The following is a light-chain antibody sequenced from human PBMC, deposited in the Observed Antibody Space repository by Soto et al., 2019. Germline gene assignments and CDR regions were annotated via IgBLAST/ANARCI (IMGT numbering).Light chain of an antibody. Sequence: QSVLTQPPSVSGAPGQRVTISCTGSSSNIGSGYDVHWYQQFPGTAPRLLIYANNNRPSGVPDRFSGSKSGTSASLAITGLQADDEAEYYCQSYDFGLSAHNYVVGTGTKVTVL. V-gene: IGLV1-40*01. CDR3: QSYDFGLSAHNYV. J-gene: IGLJ1*01. CDR2: ANN. CDR1: SSNIGSGYD.